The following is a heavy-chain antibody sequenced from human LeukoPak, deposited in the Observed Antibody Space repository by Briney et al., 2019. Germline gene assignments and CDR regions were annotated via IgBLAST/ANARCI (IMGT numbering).Heavy chain of an antibody. J-gene: IGHJ4*02. CDR3: TRDQRGSHFDY. V-gene: IGHV1-2*02. D-gene: IGHD1-26*01. CDR2: ISPKYGGS. Sequence: ASVKVSCKASGYTVTNYYLHWGRQAPGQGLEWMGWISPKYGGSNSAQKFQGRVTMTMDTSISTAYMDLSRLKSDDTAVYYCTRDQRGSHFDYWGQGTLVTVSS. CDR1: GYTVTNYY.